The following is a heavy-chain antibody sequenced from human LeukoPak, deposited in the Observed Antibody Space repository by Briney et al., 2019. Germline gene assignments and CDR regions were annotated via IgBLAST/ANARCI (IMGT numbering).Heavy chain of an antibody. CDR1: GGXISSGGYS. J-gene: IGHJ4*02. D-gene: IGHD2-21*01. Sequence: SQTLSLTCAVSGGXISSGGYSWSWIRQPPGKRLEWIGYIYPSGTTYYNPSLKSRVTISVDRSKNQFSLKVNSVTAADTAVYYCVRDGEGRSFDYWGQGTLVTVSS. V-gene: IGHV4-30-2*01. CDR3: VRDGEGRSFDY. CDR2: IYPSGTT.